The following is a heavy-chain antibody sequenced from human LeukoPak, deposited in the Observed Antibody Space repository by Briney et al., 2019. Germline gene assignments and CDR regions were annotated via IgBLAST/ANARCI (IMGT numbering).Heavy chain of an antibody. CDR1: GGSISSGDYN. V-gene: IGHV4-30-4*08. Sequence: PSQTLSLTCTVSGGSISSGDYNWVWIRQPPGKGLEWIGYIYYSGSTYYNPSLKSRVTISVDTSKNQFSLKLSSVTAADTAVYYCARTLEYNAMVYYYYGMDVWGQGTTVTVSS. CDR3: ARTLEYNAMVYYYYGMDV. J-gene: IGHJ6*02. CDR2: IYYSGST. D-gene: IGHD5-18*01.